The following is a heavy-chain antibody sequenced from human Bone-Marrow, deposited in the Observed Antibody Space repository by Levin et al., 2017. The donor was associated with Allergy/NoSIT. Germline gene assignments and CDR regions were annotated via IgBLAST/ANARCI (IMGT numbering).Heavy chain of an antibody. CDR2: IWYDGSNK. D-gene: IGHD3-3*01. Sequence: LAGGSLRLSCAASGFTFSSYGMHWVRQAPGKGLEWVAVIWYDGSNKYYADSVKGRFTISRDNSKNTLYLQMNSLRAEDTAVYYCARDQRFLEWLFWGYMDVWGKGTTVTVSS. V-gene: IGHV3-33*01. CDR1: GFTFSSYG. CDR3: ARDQRFLEWLFWGYMDV. J-gene: IGHJ6*03.